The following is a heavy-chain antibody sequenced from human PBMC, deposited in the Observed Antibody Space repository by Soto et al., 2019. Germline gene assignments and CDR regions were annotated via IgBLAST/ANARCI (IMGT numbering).Heavy chain of an antibody. CDR3: TTDQGVVVMTHERSDY. Sequence: GGSLRLSCAASGFTFSNAWMSWVRQAPGKGLEWVGRIKSKSGGWKTDYSATVKGRFTISRDDSKNTLYLQMNSLKTADTAVDYCTTDQGVVVMTHERSDYWGQGTMVTVSS. V-gene: IGHV3-15*01. J-gene: IGHJ4*02. CDR2: IKSKSGGWKT. D-gene: IGHD3-22*01. CDR1: GFTFSNAW.